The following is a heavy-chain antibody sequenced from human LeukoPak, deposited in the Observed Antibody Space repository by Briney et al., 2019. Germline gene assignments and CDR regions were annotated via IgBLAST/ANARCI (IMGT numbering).Heavy chain of an antibody. Sequence: GASVKVSCKASGYSFIDYYMHWVRQAPGQGLEWMGWINPNSGGSKYTQKFQGRVTMTRDTSISTAYMELSRLRSDDTAVYYCARDRHGDYLPGYWGQGTLVTVSS. D-gene: IGHD4-17*01. CDR1: GYSFIDYY. J-gene: IGHJ4*02. CDR2: INPNSGGS. CDR3: ARDRHGDYLPGY. V-gene: IGHV1-2*02.